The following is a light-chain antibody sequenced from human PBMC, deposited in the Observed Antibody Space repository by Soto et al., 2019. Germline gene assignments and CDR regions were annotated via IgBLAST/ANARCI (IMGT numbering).Light chain of an antibody. V-gene: IGKV3-11*01. CDR2: DAS. CDR3: TQRSNWPPYT. Sequence: EIVLTQSPATLSLSPGERATLSCRASQSVSSYLAWYQQKPGQAPRLLIYDASNRATGIPARFSGRGSGTDFTPTISSLEPEDFALYYCTQRSNWPPYTFGQGTKLEIK. J-gene: IGKJ2*01. CDR1: QSVSSY.